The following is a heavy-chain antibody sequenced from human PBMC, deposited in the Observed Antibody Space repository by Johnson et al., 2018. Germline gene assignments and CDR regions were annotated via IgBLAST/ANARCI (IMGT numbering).Heavy chain of an antibody. Sequence: VQLVQSGGGLVKPGGSLRLSCAASGFSFSNYSMNWVRQAPGKGLEWVSSISSGSDYIYYAGSVKGRFNISRDNAKNAVYLQMNSLRDEDTAVYYCAREWEGQGYNTIDYWGQGTLVTVSA. J-gene: IGHJ4*02. CDR1: GFSFSNYS. V-gene: IGHV3-21*01. D-gene: IGHD5-24*01. CDR3: AREWEGQGYNTIDY. CDR2: ISSGSDYI.